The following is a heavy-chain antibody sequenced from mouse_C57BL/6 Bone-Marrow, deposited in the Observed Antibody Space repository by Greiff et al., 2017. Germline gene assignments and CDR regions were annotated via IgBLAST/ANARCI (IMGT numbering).Heavy chain of an antibody. Sequence: DVMLVESGGGLVKPGGSLKLSCAASGFTFSDYGMHWVRQAPEKGLEWVAYISSGSSTIYYADTVKGRFTISRDNAKNTLFLQMTSLRSEDTAMYYCARVYDGYYSFDYWGQGTTLTVSS. J-gene: IGHJ2*01. CDR3: ARVYDGYYSFDY. CDR1: GFTFSDYG. V-gene: IGHV5-17*01. D-gene: IGHD2-3*01. CDR2: ISSGSSTI.